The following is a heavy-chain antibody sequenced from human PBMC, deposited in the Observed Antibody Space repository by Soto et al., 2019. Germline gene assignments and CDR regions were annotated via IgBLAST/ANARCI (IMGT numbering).Heavy chain of an antibody. Sequence: WVRQAPGKGLEWVAVVSYDGSNKFYADSVKGRFTISRDDSKNTLFLQMNSLRAEDTAVYYCAKDLYGDYYFDYWGQGTLVTVSS. CDR2: VSYDGSNK. CDR3: AKDLYGDYYFDY. V-gene: IGHV3-30-3*02. J-gene: IGHJ4*02. D-gene: IGHD4-17*01.